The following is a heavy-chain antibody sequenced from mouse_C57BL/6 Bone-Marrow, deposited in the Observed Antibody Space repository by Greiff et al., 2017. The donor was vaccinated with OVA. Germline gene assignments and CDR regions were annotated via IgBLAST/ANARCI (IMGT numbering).Heavy chain of an antibody. CDR2: IRSKSNNYAT. Sequence: EPGGGLVQPKGSLKLSCAASGFSFNTYAMNWVRQAPGKGLEWVARIRSKSNNYATYYADSVKDRFTISRDDSESMLYLQMNNLKTEDTAMYYCVRPYYDYDGHYYAMDYWGQGTSVTVSS. D-gene: IGHD2-4*01. CDR1: GFSFNTYA. J-gene: IGHJ4*01. CDR3: VRPYYDYDGHYYAMDY. V-gene: IGHV10-1*01.